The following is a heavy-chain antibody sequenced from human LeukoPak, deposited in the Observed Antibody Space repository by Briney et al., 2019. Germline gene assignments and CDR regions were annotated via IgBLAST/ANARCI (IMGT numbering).Heavy chain of an antibody. J-gene: IGHJ5*02. CDR2: IRGSSSYT. Sequence: GGSLRLSCAASGFTFSDYYMSWIRQAPGKGLEWVSYIRGSSSYTNYVDSVKGRFTISRDNAKNSLYLQMNSLRAEDTAVYYCAREVIAAAGTCWFDPWGQGTLVT. V-gene: IGHV3-11*05. CDR1: GFTFSDYY. D-gene: IGHD6-13*01. CDR3: AREVIAAAGTCWFDP.